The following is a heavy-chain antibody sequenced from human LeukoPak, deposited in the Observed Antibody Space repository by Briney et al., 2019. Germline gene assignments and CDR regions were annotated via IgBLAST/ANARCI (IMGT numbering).Heavy chain of an antibody. CDR3: ARARCTNGVCYTQDYYFDY. CDR1: GFTFSSYS. D-gene: IGHD2-8*01. J-gene: IGHJ4*02. CDR2: ISSSSSTI. Sequence: PGGSLRLSCAASGFTFSSYSMNWVRQAPGKGLEWVSYISSSSSTIYYADSVKGRFTISRDNAKNSLYLQMNSLRAEDTAVYYCARARCTNGVCYTQDYYFDYWGQGTLVTVSS. V-gene: IGHV3-48*01.